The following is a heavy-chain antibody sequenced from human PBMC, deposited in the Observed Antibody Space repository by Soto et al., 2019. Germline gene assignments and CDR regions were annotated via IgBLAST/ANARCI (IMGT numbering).Heavy chain of an antibody. CDR2: ISGSGGST. V-gene: IGHV3-23*01. CDR3: ANGKYQLLSSRDMYYMDV. CDR1: GFTFSSYA. Sequence: PGGSLRLSCAASGFTFSSYAMSWVRQAPGKGLEWVSAISGSGGSTYYADSVKGRFTISRDNSKNTLYLQMNSLRAEDTAVYYCANGKYQLLSSRDMYYMDVWGKGTTVTVS. D-gene: IGHD2-2*01. J-gene: IGHJ6*03.